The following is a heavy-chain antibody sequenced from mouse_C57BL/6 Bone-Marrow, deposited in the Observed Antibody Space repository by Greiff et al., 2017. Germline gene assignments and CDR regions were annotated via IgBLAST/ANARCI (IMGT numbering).Heavy chain of an antibody. CDR2: IYPGDGDT. J-gene: IGHJ4*01. CDR3: ARPGYYLYAMDY. V-gene: IGHV1-80*01. Sequence: VQLQQSGAELVKPGASVKISCKASGYAFSSYWMNWVKQRPGKGLEWIGQIYPGDGDTNYNGKFKGKATLTADKSSSTAYMQLSSLTSEDSAVYFCARPGYYLYAMDYWGQGTSGTVSS. CDR1: GYAFSSYW. D-gene: IGHD1-2*01.